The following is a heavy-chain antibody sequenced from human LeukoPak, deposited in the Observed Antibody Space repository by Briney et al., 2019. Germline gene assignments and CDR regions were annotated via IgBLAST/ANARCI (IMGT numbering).Heavy chain of an antibody. CDR1: GFTFSSYS. CDR3: ARERDGDYVGY. Sequence: GGSLRLSCAASGFTFSSYSMNWVRQAPGKGLECVSYISSSTIYYADSVKGRFTISRDNAKNSLYLQMNSLRAEDTAVYYCARERDGDYVGYWGQGTLVTVSS. V-gene: IGHV3-48*01. CDR2: ISSSTI. D-gene: IGHD4-17*01. J-gene: IGHJ4*02.